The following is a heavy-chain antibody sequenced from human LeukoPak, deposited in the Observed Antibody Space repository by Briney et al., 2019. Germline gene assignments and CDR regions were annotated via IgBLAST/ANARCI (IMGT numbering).Heavy chain of an antibody. Sequence: GRSLRLSCAASGFTFSSYAMHWVRQAPGKGLEWVAVISYDGSNKYYAASVKGRFTISRDNSKNTLYLQMNSLRAEDTAVYYCARDFGPRTPFDYWGQGTLVTVSS. CDR3: ARDFGPRTPFDY. CDR1: GFTFSSYA. J-gene: IGHJ4*02. CDR2: ISYDGSNK. D-gene: IGHD3-10*01. V-gene: IGHV3-30-3*01.